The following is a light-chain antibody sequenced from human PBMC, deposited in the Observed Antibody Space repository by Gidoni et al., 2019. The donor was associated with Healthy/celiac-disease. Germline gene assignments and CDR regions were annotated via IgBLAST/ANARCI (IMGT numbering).Light chain of an antibody. J-gene: IGKJ4*01. V-gene: IGKV1-39*01. CDR1: QSISSY. CDR2: AAS. CDR3: QQSYSTLF. Sequence: DTEMTQSPSSLSASVGYRVTITCRASQSISSYLNWYQHKPGKAPKLLNYAASSLQSMVPSMLSGSGAATDFTLTISRLQHEDFATYYWQQSYSTLFFXGXTKVEIK.